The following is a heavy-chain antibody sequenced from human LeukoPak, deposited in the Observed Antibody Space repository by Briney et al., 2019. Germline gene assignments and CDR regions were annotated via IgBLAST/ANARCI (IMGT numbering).Heavy chain of an antibody. J-gene: IGHJ4*02. CDR3: ARAPVYYYDSTRFDY. Sequence: ASVKVSCKASGYTFTGYYMHWVRQAPGQGLEWMGWINPNSGGTNYAQKFQGRVTMTRDTSISTAYMELSRLRSDDTAVYYCARAPVYYYDSTRFDYWGQGTLVTVSS. V-gene: IGHV1-2*02. CDR1: GYTFTGYY. D-gene: IGHD3-22*01. CDR2: INPNSGGT.